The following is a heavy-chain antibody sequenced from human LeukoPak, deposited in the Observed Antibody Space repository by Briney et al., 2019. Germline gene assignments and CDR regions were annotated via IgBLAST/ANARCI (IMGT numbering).Heavy chain of an antibody. D-gene: IGHD5-24*01. V-gene: IGHV3-30*18. CDR3: AKDGEMATIADYFDY. Sequence: PGGSLRLSCAASGFTFSSYGMHWVRQAPGKGLEWVAIISFDGSNIYYADSVKGRFTISRDNSKNTLYLQMNSLRAEDTAVYYCAKDGEMATIADYFDYWGQGTLVTVSS. J-gene: IGHJ4*02. CDR2: ISFDGSNI. CDR1: GFTFSSYG.